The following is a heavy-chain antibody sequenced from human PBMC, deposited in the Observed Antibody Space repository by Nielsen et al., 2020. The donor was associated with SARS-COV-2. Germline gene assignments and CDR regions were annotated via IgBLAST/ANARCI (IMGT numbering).Heavy chain of an antibody. J-gene: IGHJ4*02. V-gene: IGHV1-2*02. CDR1: GYTFTGYY. CDR3: ARDMGSSWYYGY. D-gene: IGHD6-13*01. Sequence: ASVKVSCKASGYTFTGYYMHWVRQAPGQGLEWMGWINPNSGGTNYSQKFQGRVTITRDTSASTAYMELSSLRSEDTAVYYCARDMGSSWYYGYWGQGTLVTVSS. CDR2: INPNSGGT.